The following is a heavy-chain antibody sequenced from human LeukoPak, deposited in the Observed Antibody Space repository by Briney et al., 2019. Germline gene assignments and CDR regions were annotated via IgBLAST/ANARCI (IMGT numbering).Heavy chain of an antibody. J-gene: IGHJ4*02. V-gene: IGHV4-30-2*01. Sequence: SETLSLTCAVSGGSISSGGYSWSWIRQPPGKGLEWIGYIYHSGSTYYNPSLKSRVTISVDTSKNQFSLKLSSVTAADTVVYYCARGGQAGYWGQGTLVTVSS. CDR2: IYHSGST. CDR3: ARGGQAGY. CDR1: GGSISSGGYS.